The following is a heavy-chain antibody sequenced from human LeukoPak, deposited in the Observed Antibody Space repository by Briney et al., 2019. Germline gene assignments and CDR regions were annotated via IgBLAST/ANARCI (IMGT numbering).Heavy chain of an antibody. D-gene: IGHD5-18*01. Sequence: PGGSLRLSCAASGFIFSSFGMHWVRQAPGKGLEWVAVISYDGSNKYYADSVKGRFTISRDNSKNTLFLQMNSLRAEGTAVYYCARHDKIQLWLLRDYWGQRTLVTVSS. CDR2: ISYDGSNK. CDR3: ARHDKIQLWLLRDY. CDR1: GFIFSSFG. V-gene: IGHV3-30*04. J-gene: IGHJ4*02.